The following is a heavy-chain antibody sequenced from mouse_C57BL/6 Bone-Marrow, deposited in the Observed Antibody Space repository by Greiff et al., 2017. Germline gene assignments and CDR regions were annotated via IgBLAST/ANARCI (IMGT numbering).Heavy chain of an antibody. V-gene: IGHV5-16*01. J-gene: IGHJ2*01. D-gene: IGHD4-1*01. CDR2: INYDGSST. CDR3: ARDPGRNYFDY. Sequence: EVKLMEPEGGLVQPGSSMKLSCTASGFTFSDYYMAWVRQVPEKGLEWVANINYDGSSTYYLDSLKSRFIISRDNAKNILYLQMSSRKSEDTATYYCARDPGRNYFDYSGEGTTLSVSS. CDR1: GFTFSDYY.